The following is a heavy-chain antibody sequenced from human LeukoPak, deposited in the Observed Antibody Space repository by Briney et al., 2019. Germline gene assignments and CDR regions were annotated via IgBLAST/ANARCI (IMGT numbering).Heavy chain of an antibody. V-gene: IGHV3-74*01. CDR2: INSDGSST. CDR3: ARGARGSGAASDY. J-gene: IGHJ4*02. CDR1: GFTFSSYW. D-gene: IGHD3-10*01. Sequence: GGSLRLSCAASGFTFSSYWMHWVRQAPGKGLVWVSRINSDGSSTNYADSVKGRFTISRDNAKNTLHLQMNSLRAEDTAVYYCARGARGSGAASDYWGQGTLVTVSS.